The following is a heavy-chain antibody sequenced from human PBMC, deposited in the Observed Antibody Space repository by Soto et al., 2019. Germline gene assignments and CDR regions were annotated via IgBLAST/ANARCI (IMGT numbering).Heavy chain of an antibody. CDR1: GGSISSGGYY. J-gene: IGHJ5*02. Sequence: QVQLQESGPGLVKPSQTLSLTCTVSGGSISSGGYYWSWIRQHPGKGLEWIVYIYYSGSTYYNPSLNSRVTISVDTSKKQFSLKLSSVTAADTAVYYCARGLVGDSSSWLRRFDPWGQGTLVTVSS. V-gene: IGHV4-31*03. CDR3: ARGLVGDSSSWLRRFDP. D-gene: IGHD6-13*01. CDR2: IYYSGST.